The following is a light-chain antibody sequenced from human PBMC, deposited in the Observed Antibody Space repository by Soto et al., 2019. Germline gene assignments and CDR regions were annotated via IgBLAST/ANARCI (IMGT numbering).Light chain of an antibody. V-gene: IGKV3-15*01. J-gene: IGKJ1*01. CDR2: GAS. CDR3: QQYNNWPPPWT. CDR1: QSVYNN. Sequence: EIVTTQSPATLSVSPGERATLSCRASQSVYNNLAWYQQKPGQAPRLLIYGASTRATGIPARFSGSGSGTEFTLTISSLQSEDFAVYYCQQYNNWPPPWTFGQGTKVDIK.